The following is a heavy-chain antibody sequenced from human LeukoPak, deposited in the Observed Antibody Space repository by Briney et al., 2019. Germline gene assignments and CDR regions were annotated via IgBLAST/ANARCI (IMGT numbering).Heavy chain of an antibody. V-gene: IGHV5-10-1*01. Sequence: RGESLKISCKGSGYSFTSYWISWVRQMPGKGLEWMGTIDPSDSYTNYSPSFQGHVTISADKSISTAYLQWSSLKASDTAMYYCARGGKSAYGWFDPWGQGALVTVSP. CDR2: IDPSDSYT. CDR1: GYSFTSYW. J-gene: IGHJ5*02. CDR3: ARGGKSAYGWFDP. D-gene: IGHD5-12*01.